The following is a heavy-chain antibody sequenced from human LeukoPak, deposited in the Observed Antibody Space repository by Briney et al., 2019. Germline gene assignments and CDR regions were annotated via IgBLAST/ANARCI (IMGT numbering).Heavy chain of an antibody. Sequence: HRASVKVSCKASGGTFSSYAISWVRQAPGQGLEWMGGIIPIFGTANYAQKFQGRVTITADESTSTAYMELSSLRSEDTAVYYCAKRSDSTSYYYYGMDVWGQGTTVTVSS. CDR1: GGTFSSYA. J-gene: IGHJ6*02. CDR3: AKRSDSTSYYYYGMDV. CDR2: IIPIFGTA. V-gene: IGHV1-69*13. D-gene: IGHD6-6*01.